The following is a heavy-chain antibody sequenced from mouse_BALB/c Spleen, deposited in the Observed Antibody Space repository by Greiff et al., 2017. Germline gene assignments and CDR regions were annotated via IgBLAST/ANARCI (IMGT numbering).Heavy chain of an antibody. CDR2: IWTGGGT. CDR1: GFSLTSYD. D-gene: IGHD2-4*01. CDR3: VRAYDYDEGGYFDY. Sequence: QVQLKESGPGLVAPSQSLSITCTVSGFSLTSYDISWIRQPPGKGLEWLGVIWTGGGTNYNSAFMSRLSISKDNSKSQVFLKMNSLQTDDTAIYYCVRAYDYDEGGYFDYWGQGTTLTVSS. V-gene: IGHV2-9-2*01. J-gene: IGHJ2*01.